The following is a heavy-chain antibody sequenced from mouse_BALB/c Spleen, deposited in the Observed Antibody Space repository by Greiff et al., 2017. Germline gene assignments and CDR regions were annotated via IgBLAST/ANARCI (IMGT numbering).Heavy chain of an antibody. Sequence: EVHLVASGGGLVQPGGSLKFSCAASGFTFSSYGMSWVRQTPDKRLELVAIINSNGGSTYYPDSVKGRFTISRDNAKNTLYLQMSSLKSEDTAMYYCTKDRPHNYGYAMDYWGRGTSVTVSS. D-gene: IGHD1-2*01. CDR3: TKDRPHNYGYAMDY. CDR1: GFTFSSYG. V-gene: IGHV5-6-3*01. CDR2: INSNGGST. J-gene: IGHJ4*01.